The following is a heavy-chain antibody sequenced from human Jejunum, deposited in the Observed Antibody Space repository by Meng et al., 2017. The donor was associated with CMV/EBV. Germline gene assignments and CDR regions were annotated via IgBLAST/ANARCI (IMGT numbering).Heavy chain of an antibody. D-gene: IGHD3-22*01. CDR2: IYYSENT. CDR3: ARRYYYDSRRDFDY. CDR1: DGSISSSNYY. Sequence: DGSISSSNYYWGWIRQTPGKGLEWIGSIYYSENTYYNPSLNTRVTISVDTSKNQFSLKLSSVTAADTAVYYCARRYYYDSRRDFDYWGQGTLVTVSS. J-gene: IGHJ4*02. V-gene: IGHV4-39*01.